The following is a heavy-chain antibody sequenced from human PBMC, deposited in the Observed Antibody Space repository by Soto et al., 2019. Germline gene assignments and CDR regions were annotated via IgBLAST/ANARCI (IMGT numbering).Heavy chain of an antibody. Sequence: QVQLVQSGAEVKKPGASVKVSCKASGYTFTSYGIRWVRQAPGQGLEWMGWISAFNGNTNYAQKLQGRVTMTTDTATRTADMELRSLRADDTAVYYCARSSGSAYWFDPWGQGTLVTVSS. CDR1: GYTFTSYG. J-gene: IGHJ5*02. V-gene: IGHV1-18*01. CDR3: ARSSGSAYWFDP. D-gene: IGHD6-6*01. CDR2: ISAFNGNT.